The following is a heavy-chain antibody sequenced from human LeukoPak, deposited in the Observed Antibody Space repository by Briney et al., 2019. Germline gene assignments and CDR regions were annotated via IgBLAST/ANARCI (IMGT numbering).Heavy chain of an antibody. J-gene: IGHJ3*01. CDR2: SYHSGSS. Sequence: SETLSLTCTVSGGSISSYYWSWIRQPPGKGLEWIGHSYHSGSSNYNPSLKSRATISIDTSKTHFSLNLTSVTAADTAVYYCARASGYGDYKALYAFDLWGQGTMVIVSS. V-gene: IGHV4-59*12. CDR1: GGSISSYY. CDR3: ARASGYGDYKALYAFDL. D-gene: IGHD4-17*01.